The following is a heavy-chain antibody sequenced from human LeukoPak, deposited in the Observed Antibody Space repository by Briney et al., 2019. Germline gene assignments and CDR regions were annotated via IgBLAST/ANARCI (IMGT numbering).Heavy chain of an antibody. CDR3: AKTPVTTCSGAYCYPFDY. CDR1: GFTLSSYA. J-gene: IGHJ4*02. CDR2: ISVSGNT. Sequence: RPGGSLRLSCAASGFTLSSYAMSWVRQGPGKGLEWVSAISVSGNTYHADSVKGRFPISRDSSKNTLYLQMNSLRAEDAAVYYCAKTPVTTCSGAYCYPFDYWGQGTLVTVSS. D-gene: IGHD2-15*01. V-gene: IGHV3-23*01.